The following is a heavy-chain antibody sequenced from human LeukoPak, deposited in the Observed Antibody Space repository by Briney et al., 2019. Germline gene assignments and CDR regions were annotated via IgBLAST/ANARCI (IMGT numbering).Heavy chain of an antibody. CDR2: INLSGGST. CDR1: GFTFINYY. J-gene: IGHJ4*01. V-gene: IGHV1-46*01. Sequence: VAVKVPDMASGFTFINYYMQGVRQPPGQGLEWLGIINLSGGSTHYPHNFQHRVTMTRDTATSTVYMELSSLRPEDTAVYYCARDIDYAEKAEDYW. D-gene: IGHD4/OR15-4a*01. CDR3: ARDIDYAEKAEDY.